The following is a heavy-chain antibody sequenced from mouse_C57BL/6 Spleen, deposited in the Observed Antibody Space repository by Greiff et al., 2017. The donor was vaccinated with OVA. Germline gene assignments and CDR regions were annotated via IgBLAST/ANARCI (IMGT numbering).Heavy chain of an antibody. V-gene: IGHV1-80*01. D-gene: IGHD2-2*01. CDR1: GYAFSSYW. CDR2: IYPGDGDT. J-gene: IGHJ3*01. Sequence: VQLQQSGAELVKPGASVKISCKASGYAFSSYWMNWVKQRPGKGLEWIGQIYPGDGDTNYNGKFKGKATLTADKSSSTAYMQLSSLTSEDSAVYFCARSGYGYDDPPVAYWGQGTLVTVSA. CDR3: ARSGYGYDDPPVAY.